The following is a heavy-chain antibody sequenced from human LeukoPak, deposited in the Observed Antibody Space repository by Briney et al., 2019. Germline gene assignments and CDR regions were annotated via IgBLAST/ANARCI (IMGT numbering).Heavy chain of an antibody. V-gene: IGHV3-23*01. D-gene: IGHD6-13*01. CDR2: ISGSGGST. CDR3: AKDRKLVFESFAPGIDY. Sequence: GGSLRLSCAASGFTFSSYGMSWVRQAPGKGLEWVSAISGSGGSTYYADSVKGRFTISRDNSKNTLYLQMNSLRAGDTAVYYCAKDRKLVFESFAPGIDYWGQGTLVTVSS. CDR1: GFTFSSYG. J-gene: IGHJ4*02.